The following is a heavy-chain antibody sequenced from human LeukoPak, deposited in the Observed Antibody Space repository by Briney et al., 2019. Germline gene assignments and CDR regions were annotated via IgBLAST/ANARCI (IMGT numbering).Heavy chain of an antibody. D-gene: IGHD2-15*01. J-gene: IGHJ6*02. Sequence: SATLSLTCTVSGVSISPYYWSWIRQPPGKGLEWIGYISYSGSTNYNPSLKSRVTISVDTSKNQFSLKLSSVTAADTAVYYCARLGYCSGGSCYSTVDYYYGMDVWGQGTTVTVSS. V-gene: IGHV4-59*12. CDR2: ISYSGST. CDR1: GVSISPYY. CDR3: ARLGYCSGGSCYSTVDYYYGMDV.